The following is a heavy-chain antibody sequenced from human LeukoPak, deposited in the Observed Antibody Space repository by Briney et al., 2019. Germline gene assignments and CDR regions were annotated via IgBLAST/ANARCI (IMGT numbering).Heavy chain of an antibody. D-gene: IGHD3-22*01. CDR2: IDPSDSYT. Sequence: GESLKISCKGSGYSFTSYWISWVRQMPGKGLEWMGRIDPSDSYTNYSPSLQGHVTISADKSISTAYLQWSSLKASDTAMYYCARYADYDSSGYSPPQFDYWGQGTLVTVSS. J-gene: IGHJ4*02. CDR1: GYSFTSYW. V-gene: IGHV5-10-1*01. CDR3: ARYADYDSSGYSPPQFDY.